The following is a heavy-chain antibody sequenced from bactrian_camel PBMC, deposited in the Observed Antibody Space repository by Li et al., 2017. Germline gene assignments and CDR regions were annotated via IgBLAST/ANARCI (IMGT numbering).Heavy chain of an antibody. Sequence: VQLVESGGGLVQPGGSLRLSCAASGFTFSTYGMSWVRQVPGKGLEWVSRIFSADGSTVYADSVMGRFTISQADAEKTVYLQMNSLKPEDTGMYYCAADRLNYDCTYPYPPYNYKYWGQGTQVTVS. CDR3: AADRLNYDCTYPYPPYNYKY. CDR2: IFSADGST. CDR1: GFTFSTYG. V-gene: IGHV3S40*01. D-gene: IGHD2*01. J-gene: IGHJ4*01.